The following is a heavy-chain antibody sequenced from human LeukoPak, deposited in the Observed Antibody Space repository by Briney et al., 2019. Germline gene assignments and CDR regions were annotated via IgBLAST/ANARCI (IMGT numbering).Heavy chain of an antibody. CDR2: ISSSSSTI. CDR3: ASMTTYCGGDCYFFDN. Sequence: GGSLRLSCVASGFTFSTYSMNWVRQAPGKGLEWVSYISSSSSTIYYADSVKGRFTISRDNAKNLLYLQMNSLRAEDTAVYYCASMTTYCGGDCYFFDNWGQGTLVTVSS. D-gene: IGHD2-21*02. V-gene: IGHV3-48*04. CDR1: GFTFSTYS. J-gene: IGHJ4*02.